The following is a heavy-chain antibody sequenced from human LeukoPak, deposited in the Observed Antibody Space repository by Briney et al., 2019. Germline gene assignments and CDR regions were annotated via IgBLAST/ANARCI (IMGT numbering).Heavy chain of an antibody. Sequence: PGGYLRLSCAASGFTFSSYWMSWVRQAPGKGLEWVANIKQDGSEKYYVDSVKGRFTISRDNAKNSLYLQMNSLRAEDTAVYYCARAPGGPRSPFDYWGQGTLVTVSS. CDR3: ARAPGGPRSPFDY. CDR2: IKQDGSEK. CDR1: GFTFSSYW. D-gene: IGHD1-1*01. J-gene: IGHJ4*02. V-gene: IGHV3-7*01.